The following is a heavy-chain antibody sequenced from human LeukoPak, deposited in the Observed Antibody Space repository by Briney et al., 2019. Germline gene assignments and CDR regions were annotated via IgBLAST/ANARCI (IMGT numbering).Heavy chain of an antibody. CDR1: GYTFTSYY. Sequence: ASVKVSCKASGYTFTSYYMHWVRQAPGQGLEWMGIINPSGGSTSYAQKFQGRVTMTTDTSTSTAYMELRSLRSDDTAVYYCARGVYGDYVYNYWGQGTLVTVSS. J-gene: IGHJ4*02. V-gene: IGHV1-46*01. D-gene: IGHD4-17*01. CDR3: ARGVYGDYVYNY. CDR2: INPSGGST.